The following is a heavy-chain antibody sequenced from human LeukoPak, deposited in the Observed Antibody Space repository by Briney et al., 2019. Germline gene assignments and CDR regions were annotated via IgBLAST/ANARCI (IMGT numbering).Heavy chain of an antibody. CDR1: GGTYTRYA. D-gene: IGHD2-21*02. J-gene: IGHJ4*02. Sequence: SVKVSCTAAGGTYTRYAISWVRQAPGQGGEWMGGIIPIFGIEHNAQKLQGRVTITADESTSTVYMELSSLRFEDTAVYYCARGRGDSYGPTGTEMYYFDYWGQGTLVTVSS. V-gene: IGHV1-69*01. CDR2: IIPIFGIE. CDR3: ARGRGDSYGPTGTEMYYFDY.